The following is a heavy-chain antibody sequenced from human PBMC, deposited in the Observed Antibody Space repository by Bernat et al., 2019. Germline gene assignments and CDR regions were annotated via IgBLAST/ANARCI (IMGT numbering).Heavy chain of an antibody. J-gene: IGHJ6*01. CDR1: GFTFSDYG. CDR3: AKDHPYGMDV. V-gene: IGHV3-30*02. Sequence: QVQLVESGGGVVQPGGSLRLSCAASGFTFSDYGMHWVRQVPGKGLEWVEFVRYDGSNKYYADSVKGRFTISRDNSKNTLYLQMNSLRPEDTAVYYCAKDHPYGMDVWGQGTTVTVSS. CDR2: VRYDGSNK.